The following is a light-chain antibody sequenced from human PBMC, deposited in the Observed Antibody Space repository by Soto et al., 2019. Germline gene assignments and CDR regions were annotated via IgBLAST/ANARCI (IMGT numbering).Light chain of an antibody. CDR3: QQYDSYSLT. CDR1: QSISNW. Sequence: DIQITQSPSTLSASIGDRVTITCRASQSISNWLAWYQQKPGKAPNLLIYFASTLQSGVPSRFSGSGSGTEFTLTISSLQPDDFATYYCQQYDSYSLTFGQGTKVDIK. V-gene: IGKV1-5*03. J-gene: IGKJ1*01. CDR2: FAS.